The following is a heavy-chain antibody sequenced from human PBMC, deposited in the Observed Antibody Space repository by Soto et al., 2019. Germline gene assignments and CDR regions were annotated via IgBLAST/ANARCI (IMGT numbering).Heavy chain of an antibody. CDR2: IFANGHT. J-gene: IGHJ5*02. CDR1: GGSISEKY. D-gene: IGHD6-13*01. CDR3: VASLAASGLNWLDP. V-gene: IGHV4-4*07. Sequence: SETLSLTCIVSGGSISEKYWNWVRQPPGKGLEWIGLIFANGHTDYNPSLKGRVTMSVDASKNQFSLRLTSMTAADTAVYYCVASLAASGLNWLDPWGRGTLVTVSS.